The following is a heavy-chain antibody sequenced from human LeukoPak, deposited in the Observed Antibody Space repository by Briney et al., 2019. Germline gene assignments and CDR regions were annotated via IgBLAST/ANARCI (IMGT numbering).Heavy chain of an antibody. D-gene: IGHD5-18*01. Sequence: ASVNVSCKASGYTFTSYAMHWVRQAPGQRLEWMGWINAGNGNTKYSQKFQGRVTITRDTSASTAYMELSSLRSEDTAVYYCARDWSRDPSYGYFFDYWGQGTLVTVSS. CDR2: INAGNGNT. CDR1: GYTFTSYA. V-gene: IGHV1-3*01. CDR3: ARDWSRDPSYGYFFDY. J-gene: IGHJ4*02.